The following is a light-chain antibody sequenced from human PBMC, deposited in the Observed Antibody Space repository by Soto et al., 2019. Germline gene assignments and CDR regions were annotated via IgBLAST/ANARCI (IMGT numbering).Light chain of an antibody. CDR2: DAS. CDR3: QQYDNLPLFT. V-gene: IGKV1-33*01. Sequence: DIQMTQSPSSLSASVGDRVTSTCQASQDISNYLNWYQQKPGKAPKLLIYDASNLETGVPSRFSGSGSGTNFSIPISSLQPEDISTYYCQQYDNLPLFTFGPGTKVDIK. CDR1: QDISNY. J-gene: IGKJ3*01.